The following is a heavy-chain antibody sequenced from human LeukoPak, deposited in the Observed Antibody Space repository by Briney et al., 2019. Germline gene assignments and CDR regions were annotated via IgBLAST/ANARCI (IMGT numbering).Heavy chain of an antibody. V-gene: IGHV1-69*04. CDR3: ARDKSVTFGMDV. CDR1: GGTFSSYA. CDR2: IIPILGIA. D-gene: IGHD4-17*01. J-gene: IGHJ6*02. Sequence: GASVKVSCKASGGTFSSYAISWVRQAPGQGLEWMGRIIPILGIANYAQKFQGRVTITADKSTSTAYMELSSLRSEDTAVYYCARDKSVTFGMDVWGQGTTVTVSS.